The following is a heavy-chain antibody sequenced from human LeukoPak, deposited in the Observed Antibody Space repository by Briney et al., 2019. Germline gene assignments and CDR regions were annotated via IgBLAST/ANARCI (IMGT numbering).Heavy chain of an antibody. D-gene: IGHD4-17*01. J-gene: IGHJ4*02. CDR1: GGSISSSSYS. CDR3: ARRGPYGPFDY. Sequence: SETLSLTCTVSGGSISSSSYSWGWIRQPPGKGLVWIGTIYYGGSTYYNPSLKSRVTISVDTSKNQFSLKLSSVTAADTAVYYCARRGPYGPFDYWGQGTLVTVSS. V-gene: IGHV4-39*01. CDR2: IYYGGST.